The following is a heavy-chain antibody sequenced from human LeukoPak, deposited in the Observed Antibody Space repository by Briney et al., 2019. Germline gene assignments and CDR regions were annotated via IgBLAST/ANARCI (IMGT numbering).Heavy chain of an antibody. CDR1: GFTFSTYG. J-gene: IGHJ3*01. V-gene: IGHV3-33*06. Sequence: PGGSLRLSCAASGFTFSTYGMHWVRQAPGKGLEWLAVIWYDGSNKYYAESVKGRFTISRDNSKNTVHLQMNSLRAEDTAVYYCAKDSFTVVRGVGSDDGFAVWGQGTMVTVSS. CDR3: AKDSFTVVRGVGSDDGFAV. D-gene: IGHD3-10*01. CDR2: IWYDGSNK.